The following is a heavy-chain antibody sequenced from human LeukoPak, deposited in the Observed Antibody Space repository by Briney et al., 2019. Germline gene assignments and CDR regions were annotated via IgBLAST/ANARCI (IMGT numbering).Heavy chain of an antibody. CDR2: INHSGTT. D-gene: IGHD3-22*01. CDR3: ARGYPDSSGYYYGSWFDP. V-gene: IGHV4-34*01. Sequence: PSETLSLTCAVYGGSFSGYYWRRIRQTPGKGLEWIGEINHSGTTNYNPSLKSRVTISVDTSKNQFSLELSSVTAADTAVYYCARGYPDSSGYYYGSWFDPWGQGTLVTVSS. J-gene: IGHJ5*02. CDR1: GGSFSGYY.